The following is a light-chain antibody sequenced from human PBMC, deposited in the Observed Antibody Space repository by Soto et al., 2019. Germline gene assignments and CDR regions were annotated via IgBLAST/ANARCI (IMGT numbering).Light chain of an antibody. CDR2: AGF. CDR3: QQSYIIPYT. Sequence: DIQMTQSPSSQSASVGDRVNITCRASQNIASYFNWFQHKSGKAPKLLIYAGFSLQSGVPSRFSGSGSGTDFTLTINSLQPEDFATYYCQQSYIIPYTFGQGTKVEIK. V-gene: IGKV1-39*01. CDR1: QNIASY. J-gene: IGKJ2*01.